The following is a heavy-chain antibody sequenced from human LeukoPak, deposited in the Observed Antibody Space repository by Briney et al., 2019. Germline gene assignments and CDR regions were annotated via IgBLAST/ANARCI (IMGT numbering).Heavy chain of an antibody. Sequence: ESLRPSWAASRFTFISYWMSWVRQAPREWLEWVGNIKKDGREKYYVDSVKGRFTISRDNAQNSLYLQMNSLSAEDTAVYYCARLYCSGGSCYSITAFDYWGQGTLVTVSS. CDR3: ARLYCSGGSCYSITAFDY. J-gene: IGHJ4*02. D-gene: IGHD2-15*01. CDR1: RFTFISYW. V-gene: IGHV3-7*01. CDR2: IKKDGREK.